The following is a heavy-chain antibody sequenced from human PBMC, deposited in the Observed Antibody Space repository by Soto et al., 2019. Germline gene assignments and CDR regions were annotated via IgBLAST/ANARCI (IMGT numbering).Heavy chain of an antibody. V-gene: IGHV4-4*07. CDR1: GCSSSGYE. Sequence: TLETLSLRWTVSGCSSSGYEWSWIRQPAGKGLEWIGRIYTSVTANYNPYLTSRVTMSVDRCKNQFSLKLSYVTAAETAVYYCARDHSNYEGWFDPWGQGTLVTVSS. J-gene: IGHJ5*02. D-gene: IGHD4-4*01. CDR2: IYTSVTA. CDR3: ARDHSNYEGWFDP.